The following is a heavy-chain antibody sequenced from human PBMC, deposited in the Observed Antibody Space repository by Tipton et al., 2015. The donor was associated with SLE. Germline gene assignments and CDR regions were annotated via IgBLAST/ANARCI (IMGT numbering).Heavy chain of an antibody. CDR1: GGSVSSGSYY. V-gene: IGHV4-61*01. CDR3: ARGRRRYSSGWSDAFDI. CDR2: IYYSGST. D-gene: IGHD6-19*01. J-gene: IGHJ3*02. Sequence: TLSLTCTVSGGSVSSGSYYWSWIRQPPGKGLEWIGYIYYSGSTNYNPSLKSRVTISVDTSKNQFSLKLSSVTAADTAVYYCARGRRRYSSGWSDAFDIWGQGTMVTVSS.